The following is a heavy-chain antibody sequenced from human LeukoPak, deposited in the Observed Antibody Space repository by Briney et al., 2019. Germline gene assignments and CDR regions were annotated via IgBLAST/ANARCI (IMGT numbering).Heavy chain of an antibody. CDR1: GGSINSGSYF. CDR3: ARSNSGSYRGLDY. D-gene: IGHD1-26*01. CDR2: IYTSGIT. J-gene: IGHJ4*02. Sequence: PSQTLSLTCTVSGGSINSGSYFWSCIRQPAGKGLEWIGRIYTSGITNYNSSLMSRATISIDTSKNQFSLKLSSVTAADTAVYYCARSNSGSYRGLDYWGQGALVTVSS. V-gene: IGHV4-61*02.